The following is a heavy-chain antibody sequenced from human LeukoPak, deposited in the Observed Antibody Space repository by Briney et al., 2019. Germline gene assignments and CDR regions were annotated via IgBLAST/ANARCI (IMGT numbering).Heavy chain of an antibody. CDR3: ARGDPYDTTGYPSDY. CDR2: IRRHGRSI. Sequence: GGSLSLFRSPSGFTFSDYFMGWIRQAQGEGLEWVAFIRRHGRSIFYADSVRDRYTSTRDNTRNTLYLQMNSRPADDTAVYYGARGDPYDTTGYPSDYWGQGTLVTVSS. J-gene: IGHJ4*02. CDR1: GFTFSDYF. V-gene: IGHV3-11*01. D-gene: IGHD3-22*01.